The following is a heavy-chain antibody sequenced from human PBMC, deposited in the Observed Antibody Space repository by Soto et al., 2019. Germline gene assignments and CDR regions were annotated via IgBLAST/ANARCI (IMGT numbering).Heavy chain of an antibody. J-gene: IGHJ6*02. CDR2: IWYDGSNK. D-gene: IGHD6-19*01. CDR1: GFTFSSYG. CDR3: ARDLPYIAVADPTPKPSYGMDV. Sequence: GGSLRLSCAASGFTFSSYGMHWVRQAPGKGLEWVAVIWYDGSNKYYADSVKGRFTISRDNSKNTLYLQMNSLRAEDTAVYYCARDLPYIAVADPTPKPSYGMDVWGQGTTVTVSS. V-gene: IGHV3-33*01.